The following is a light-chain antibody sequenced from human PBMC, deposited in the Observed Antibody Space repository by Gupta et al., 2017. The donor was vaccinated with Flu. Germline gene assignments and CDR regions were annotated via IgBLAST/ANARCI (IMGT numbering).Light chain of an antibody. CDR1: KLEYKF. CDR3: QAGDSGTGV. V-gene: IGLV3-1*01. CDR2: QDN. J-gene: IGLJ1*01. Sequence: SYELTQPPSVSVSPGQTANITCSGDKLEYKFASWYQQKPGLCPILVIFQDNKRPSAIPERFSCSNSGNTATLTIRGAQPMDDDDYYCQAGDSGTGVFGTGTKVSVL.